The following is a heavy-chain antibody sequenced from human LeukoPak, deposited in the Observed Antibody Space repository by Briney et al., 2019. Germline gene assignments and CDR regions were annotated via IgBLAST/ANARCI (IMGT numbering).Heavy chain of an antibody. J-gene: IGHJ5*02. Sequence: GASVKVSCKASGYTFTGYYMHWVRQAPGQGLEWMGRINPNSGGTNYAQKFQGRVTMTRDTSISTAYMELSRLRSDDTAVYYCARRVLARRAFDPWGQGTQVTVSS. D-gene: IGHD1-26*01. CDR3: ARRVLARRAFDP. CDR2: INPNSGGT. V-gene: IGHV1-2*06. CDR1: GYTFTGYY.